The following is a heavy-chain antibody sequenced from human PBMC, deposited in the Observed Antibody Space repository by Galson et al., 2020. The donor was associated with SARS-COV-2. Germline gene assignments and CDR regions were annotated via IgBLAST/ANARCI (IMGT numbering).Heavy chain of an antibody. CDR3: ATQAYGLFYY. CDR2: IKTDGSET. J-gene: IGHJ4*02. CDR1: GFTFSHYW. V-gene: IGHV3-7*01. D-gene: IGHD3-16*01. Sequence: GGSLRLSCAASGFTFSHYWMSWVRQAPGKGLEWVANIKTDGSETYYADSVKARFTISRDNAKDSLFLEMKSLRVDDTGTYYCATQAYGLFYYWGQGTLVIVSS.